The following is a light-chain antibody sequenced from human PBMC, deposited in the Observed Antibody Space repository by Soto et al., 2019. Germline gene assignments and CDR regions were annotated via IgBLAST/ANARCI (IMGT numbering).Light chain of an antibody. J-gene: IGLJ1*01. CDR3: SSYTGGNPSDV. V-gene: IGLV2-8*01. CDR2: EVT. Sequence: QSALTQPPSASGAPGQSVTISCTGTSSDVGGYDYVSWYQQHPGKAPKLMIYEVTIRPSGVSDRFSGSKSVNTASLTVSGLQAEDEADYYCSSYTGGNPSDVFGTGTQLTV. CDR1: SSDVGGYDY.